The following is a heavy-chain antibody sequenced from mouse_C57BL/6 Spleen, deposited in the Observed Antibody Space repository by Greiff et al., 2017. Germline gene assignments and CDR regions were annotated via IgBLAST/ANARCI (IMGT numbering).Heavy chain of an antibody. CDR2: IDPSDSYT. D-gene: IGHD1-1*01. CDR3: ARPTTVGATPIDY. V-gene: IGHV1-50*01. CDR1: GYTFTSYW. Sequence: QVQLQQPGAELVKPGASVKLSCKASGYTFTSYWMQWVKQRPGQGLEWIGEIDPSDSYTNYNQKLKGKATLTVDKSSSTAYMQLSSLTSEDSAVYDCARPTTVGATPIDYWGQGTTLTVSS. J-gene: IGHJ2*01.